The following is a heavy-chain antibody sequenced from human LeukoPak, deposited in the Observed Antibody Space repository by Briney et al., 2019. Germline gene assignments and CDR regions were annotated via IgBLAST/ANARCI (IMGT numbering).Heavy chain of an antibody. Sequence: GGSLRLSCAASGFTVSSNYMSWVRQAPGKGLEWVSVIYSGGSTYYADSVKGRFTISRDNSKNTLYLQMNSLRAEDTAVYYCARASNYDYVWGSYRYFFDPWGQGTLVTVSS. CDR1: GFTVSSNY. V-gene: IGHV3-53*01. D-gene: IGHD3-16*02. CDR3: ARASNYDYVWGSYRYFFDP. CDR2: IYSGGST. J-gene: IGHJ5*02.